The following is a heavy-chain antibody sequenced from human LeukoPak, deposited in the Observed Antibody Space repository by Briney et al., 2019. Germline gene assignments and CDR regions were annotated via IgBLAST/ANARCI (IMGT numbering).Heavy chain of an antibody. D-gene: IGHD2-2*01. J-gene: IGHJ4*02. CDR1: GFTFGSYG. V-gene: IGHV3-33*01. CDR3: ARDSGRYCSSTSCSTGFDY. Sequence: GESLRLSCAASGFTFGSYGMHWVRRAPGKGLEGVAVIWYDGSNKYYADSVKGRFTISRDNSKNTLYLQMNSLRAEDTAVYYCARDSGRYCSSTSCSTGFDYWGQGTLVTVSS. CDR2: IWYDGSNK.